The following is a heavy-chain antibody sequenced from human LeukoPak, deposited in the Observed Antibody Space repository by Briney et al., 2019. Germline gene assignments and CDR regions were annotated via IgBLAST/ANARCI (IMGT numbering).Heavy chain of an antibody. J-gene: IGHJ4*02. D-gene: IGHD2-2*01. V-gene: IGHV4-59*03. CDR1: RGISRYY. CDR3: AGGGYCGVASCCAPLFDW. Sequence: SETLSLSCTVSRGISRYYWIWIRQSPGKGLEWIGYVYNSGSTNYNPSLKSRVTISIDTSKNQFSLNLRSVTAADTALYFCAGGGYCGVASCCAPLFDWWGQGTPVTVSS. CDR2: VYNSGST.